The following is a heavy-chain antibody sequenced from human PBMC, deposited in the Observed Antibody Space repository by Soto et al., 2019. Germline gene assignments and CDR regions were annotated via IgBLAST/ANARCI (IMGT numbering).Heavy chain of an antibody. CDR3: ARESLEDDYGDRSYVSN. J-gene: IGHJ4*02. Sequence: SETLSLTCTVSGGSISSYYWSWIRQPPGKGLEWIGYIYYSGSTNYNHSLKSRVTISVDTSKNQFSLKLSSVTAADTAVYYCARESLEDDYGDRSYVSNWGQGTLVTVSS. CDR2: IYYSGST. CDR1: GGSISSYY. D-gene: IGHD4-17*01. V-gene: IGHV4-59*01.